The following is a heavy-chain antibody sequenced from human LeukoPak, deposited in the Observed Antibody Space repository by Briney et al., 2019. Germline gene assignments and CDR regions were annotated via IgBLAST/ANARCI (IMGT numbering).Heavy chain of an antibody. Sequence: GGSLRLSCAASGFTFITYAMHWVRQAPGKGLEWVAVISYDGSNEYYVDSVKGRFTISRGNSKNMLYLQMNSLTAEDTAVYYCARDSLKNGYNYDYFDYWGRGTLVTVSS. D-gene: IGHD5-24*01. CDR2: ISYDGSNE. CDR3: ARDSLKNGYNYDYFDY. V-gene: IGHV3-30-3*01. CDR1: GFTFITYA. J-gene: IGHJ4*02.